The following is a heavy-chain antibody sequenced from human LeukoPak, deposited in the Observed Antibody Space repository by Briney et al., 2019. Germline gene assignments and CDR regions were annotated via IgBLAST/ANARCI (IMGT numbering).Heavy chain of an antibody. J-gene: IGHJ4*02. CDR1: GFTFSTYA. D-gene: IGHD3-22*01. V-gene: IGHV3-23*01. CDR2: ISGSGGST. Sequence: GGSLRLSCAASGFTFSTYAMSWVRQAPGKGLEWVSAISGSGGSTYYADSVKGRFTISRDNSKNTLYLQMNSLRAEDTVVYYCAECHYYDSSITDYWGQGTLVTVSS. CDR3: AECHYYDSSITDY.